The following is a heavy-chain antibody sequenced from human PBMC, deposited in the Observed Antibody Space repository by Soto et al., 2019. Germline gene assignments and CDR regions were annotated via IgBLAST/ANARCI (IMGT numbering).Heavy chain of an antibody. J-gene: IGHJ6*02. V-gene: IGHV1-2*04. Sequence: SVKVSCKASGYTFTGYYMHWVRQAPGQGLEWMGWINPNSGGTNYAQKFQGWVTMTRDTSISTAYMELSRLRSDDTAVYYCARDLSSLLWFGESSSGYYGMDVWGQGTTVTVS. D-gene: IGHD3-10*01. CDR1: GYTFTGYY. CDR3: ARDLSSLLWFGESSSGYYGMDV. CDR2: INPNSGGT.